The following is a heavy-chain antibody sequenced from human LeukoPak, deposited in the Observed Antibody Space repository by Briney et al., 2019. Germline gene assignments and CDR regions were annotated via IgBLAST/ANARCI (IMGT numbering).Heavy chain of an antibody. CDR3: ARPYCSGGSCYLHYFDY. J-gene: IGHJ4*02. D-gene: IGHD2-15*01. CDR1: GITFSHYA. Sequence: SCAASGITFSHYAIHWVRQAPGQGAGRMGWINTNSGGTKYAQKFQGRVTMTRDTSISTAYMELSRLRSAETAVYYCARPYCSGGSCYLHYFDYWGQGTLVTVSS. CDR2: INTNSGGT. V-gene: IGHV1-2*02.